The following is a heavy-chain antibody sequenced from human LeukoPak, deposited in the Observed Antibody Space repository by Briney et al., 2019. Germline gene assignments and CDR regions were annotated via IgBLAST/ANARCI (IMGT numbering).Heavy chain of an antibody. Sequence: SETLSLTCAVYGGSFSGYYWSWLRQPPGKGLEWIGEINHSGSTNYNPSLKSRVTISVGTSKNQFSLKLSSVTAADTAVYYCARGLGRIGATVTTEGGPYYYYMDVWGKGTTVTVSS. D-gene: IGHD4-17*01. CDR2: INHSGST. J-gene: IGHJ6*03. CDR3: ARGLGRIGATVTTEGGPYYYYMDV. V-gene: IGHV4-34*01. CDR1: GGSFSGYY.